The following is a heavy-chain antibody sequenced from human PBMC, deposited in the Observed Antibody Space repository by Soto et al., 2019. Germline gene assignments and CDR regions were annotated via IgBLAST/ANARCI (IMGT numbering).Heavy chain of an antibody. D-gene: IGHD6-19*01. CDR3: ARIPGIAVSGTS. CDR2: INPNGGGT. V-gene: IGHV1-46*01. CDR1: GYTFTSYY. J-gene: IGHJ5*02. Sequence: QEQLVQSGPEVKKPGASVKVSCTASGYTFTSYYIHWVRQAPGQGLEWVGIINPNGGGTSYAQKFQDSFPLTRDTATSTVDMELGSLGSEDTAVQYWARIPGIAVSGTSWGQGTLVTVSS.